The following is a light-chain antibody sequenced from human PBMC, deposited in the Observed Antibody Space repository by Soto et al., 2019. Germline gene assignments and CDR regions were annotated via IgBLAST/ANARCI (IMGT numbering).Light chain of an antibody. CDR1: NIGSKN. J-gene: IGLJ2*01. Sequence: SYELTQPLSVSVALGQTARITCGGNNIGSKNVHWYQQKPGQAPVLVIYRDSNRPSGIPERFSGSNSGNTDTLTISRAQAGDEADYYCQVWGSSTVVFGGGTQLTVL. CDR2: RDS. V-gene: IGLV3-9*01. CDR3: QVWGSSTVV.